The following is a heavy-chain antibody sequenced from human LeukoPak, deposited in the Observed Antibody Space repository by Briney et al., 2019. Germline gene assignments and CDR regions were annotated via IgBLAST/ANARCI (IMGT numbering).Heavy chain of an antibody. D-gene: IGHD4-23*01. CDR1: GFTFSSYA. J-gene: IGHJ3*02. CDR3: ARSLRWYGDAFDI. Sequence: GGSLRLSCAASGFTFSSYAMSWVRQAPGKGLEWVSYFSSGSSTIYYADSVKGRFTISRDNAKNSLYLQMNSLRAEDTALYYCARSLRWYGDAFDIWGQGTMVTVSS. CDR2: FSSGSSTI. V-gene: IGHV3-48*04.